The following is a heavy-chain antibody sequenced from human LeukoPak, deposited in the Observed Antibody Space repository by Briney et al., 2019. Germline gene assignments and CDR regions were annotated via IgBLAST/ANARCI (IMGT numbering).Heavy chain of an antibody. J-gene: IGHJ4*02. CDR1: GYTFTGYY. D-gene: IGHD3-3*01. CDR2: INPNSGGT. V-gene: IGHV1-2*02. CDR3: ARGAIFGVVIIPYFDY. Sequence: ASVKVSCKASGYTFTGYYMHWVRQAPGQGLEWMGWINPNSGGTNYGQKFQGRVTMTRDTSISTAYMELSRLRSDDTAVYYCARGAIFGVVIIPYFDYWGQGTLVTVSS.